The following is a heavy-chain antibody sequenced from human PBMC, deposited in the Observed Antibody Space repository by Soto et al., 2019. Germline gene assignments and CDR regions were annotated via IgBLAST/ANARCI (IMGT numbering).Heavy chain of an antibody. V-gene: IGHV1-69*13. CDR1: GGTFSSYA. J-gene: IGHJ1*01. D-gene: IGHD2-2*01. CDR2: IIPIFGTA. CDR3: AAVVPDAMPSAY. Sequence: SVKVSCKASGGTFSSYAISWVRQAPGQGLEWMGGIIPIFGTANYAQKFQGRVTITADESTSTAYMELSSLRSEDTAVYYCAAVVPDAMPSAYWGQGTLVTVSS.